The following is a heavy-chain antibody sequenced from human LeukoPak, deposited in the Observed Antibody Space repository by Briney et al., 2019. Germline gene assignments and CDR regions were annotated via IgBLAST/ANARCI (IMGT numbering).Heavy chain of an antibody. Sequence: GGSLRLSCAASGFTFSSYWMHWVCQAPGKGLVGVSRINSDGRSTNYADSVKGRFTMSRDNAKNTLYLQMNSLRAEDTAVYYCARVRWGGLYYFDSWGQGTLVTVSS. V-gene: IGHV3-74*01. CDR3: ARVRWGGLYYFDS. J-gene: IGHJ4*02. D-gene: IGHD3-16*01. CDR2: INSDGRST. CDR1: GFTFSSYW.